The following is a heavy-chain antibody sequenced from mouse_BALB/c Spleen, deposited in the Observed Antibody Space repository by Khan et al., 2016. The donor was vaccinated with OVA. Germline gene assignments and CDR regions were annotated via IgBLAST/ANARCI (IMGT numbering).Heavy chain of an antibody. CDR2: ISSGSSTI. CDR3: ASSLYWSWFAS. J-gene: IGHJ3*01. Sequence: EVELVESGGGLVQPGGSRKLSCAASGFTFSSFGMHWVRQAPEKGLEWVAYISSGSSTIYYADTVKGRFTISRDNPKNTLLLQMTSLRTEDTAMYYGASSLYWSWFASWGQGTLVTVSA. V-gene: IGHV5-17*02. CDR1: GFTFSSFG. D-gene: IGHD1-1*01.